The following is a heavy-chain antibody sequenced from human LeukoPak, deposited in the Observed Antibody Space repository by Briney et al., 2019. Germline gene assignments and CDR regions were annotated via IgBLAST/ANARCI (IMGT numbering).Heavy chain of an antibody. V-gene: IGHV3-30*04. Sequence: PGRSLRLSCAASGFTFSSCAMHWVRQAPGKGLEWVAVISYDGSNKYYADSVKGRFTISRGNSKNTLYLQMNNLRDEDTAVYYCARDSCSSTSCPGHGAFDIWGQGTMVTVSS. J-gene: IGHJ3*02. CDR3: ARDSCSSTSCPGHGAFDI. CDR1: GFTFSSCA. CDR2: ISYDGSNK. D-gene: IGHD2-2*01.